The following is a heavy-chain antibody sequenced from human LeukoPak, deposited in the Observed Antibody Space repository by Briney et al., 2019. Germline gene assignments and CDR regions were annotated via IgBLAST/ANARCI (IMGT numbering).Heavy chain of an antibody. V-gene: IGHV3-23*01. D-gene: IGHD6-13*01. CDR1: GFTFSEYA. CDR3: AKKGRGSWYYFDY. CDR2: ISGSGGST. Sequence: GGSLRLSCAASGFTFSEYAMHWVRQAPGKGLEWVSAISGSGGSTYYADSVKGRFTISRDNSKNTLYLQMNSLRAEDTAVYYCAKKGRGSWYYFDYWGQGTLVTVSS. J-gene: IGHJ4*02.